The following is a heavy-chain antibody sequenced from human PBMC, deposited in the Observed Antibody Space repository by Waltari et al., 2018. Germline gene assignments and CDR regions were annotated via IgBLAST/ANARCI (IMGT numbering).Heavy chain of an antibody. Sequence: EVQLVQSGAEVKKPGATVKISCKASGYTFTDYYMHWVQQAPGKGLEWRGGVDPEDGETIYAEKFQGRVTITADTSTDTAYMELSSLRSEDTAVYYRATFKGFGDCSGGSCQDDYWGQGTLVTVSS. D-gene: IGHD2-15*01. J-gene: IGHJ4*02. CDR1: GYTFTDYY. CDR3: ATFKGFGDCSGGSCQDDY. V-gene: IGHV1-69-2*01. CDR2: VDPEDGET.